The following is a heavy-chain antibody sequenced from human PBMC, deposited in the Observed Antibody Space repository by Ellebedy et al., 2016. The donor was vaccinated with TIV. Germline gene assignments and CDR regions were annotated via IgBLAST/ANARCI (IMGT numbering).Heavy chain of an antibody. CDR2: LSYAGAR. CDR3: ATYTMGRLDY. J-gene: IGHJ4*02. CDR1: GGSVSDTTYH. V-gene: IGHV4-39*01. D-gene: IGHD1-1*01. Sequence: SETLSLTCTVSGGSVSDTTYHWGWIRQPPGKGLEWIGTLSYAGARNYNPSLKSRFTLSVDPSKNQFSLKLSSVTAADTAVYYCATYTMGRLDYWGQGTLVTVSS.